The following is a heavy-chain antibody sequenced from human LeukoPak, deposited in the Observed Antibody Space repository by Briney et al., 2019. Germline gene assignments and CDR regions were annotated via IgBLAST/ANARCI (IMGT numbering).Heavy chain of an antibody. CDR3: ARDQSFAYYYGSGSYRGFDY. CDR2: IYTSGST. J-gene: IGHJ4*02. Sequence: SDTLSLTCTVSGGSISSYYWSWIRQPAGKGLEWIGRIYTSGSTNYNPSLKSRVTMSVDTSKNQFSLKLSSVTAADTAVYYCARDQSFAYYYGSGSYRGFDYWGQGTLVTVSS. V-gene: IGHV4-4*07. CDR1: GGSISSYY. D-gene: IGHD3-10*01.